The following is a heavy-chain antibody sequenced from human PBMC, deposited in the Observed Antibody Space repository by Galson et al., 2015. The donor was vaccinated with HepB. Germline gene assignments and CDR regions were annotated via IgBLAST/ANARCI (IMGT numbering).Heavy chain of an antibody. Sequence: SLRLSCAASGFNFNNYWMHWVRQVPGKGLVWVSRINSDASTTTYADSVKGRFTISRDNAKNTVYLEINSLRAEDTAVYYCARDFSPTDRVIGGRGGLNYWGQGTLVTVSS. CDR2: INSDASTT. D-gene: IGHD2/OR15-2a*01. CDR3: ARDFSPTDRVIGGRGGLNY. J-gene: IGHJ4*02. CDR1: GFNFNNYW. V-gene: IGHV3-74*03.